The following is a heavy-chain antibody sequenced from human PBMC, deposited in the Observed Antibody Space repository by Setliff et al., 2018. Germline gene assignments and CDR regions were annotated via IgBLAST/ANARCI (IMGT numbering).Heavy chain of an antibody. CDR2: IKQDGSEK. D-gene: IGHD6-6*01. CDR3: ARLGGQLGQTRSNYYYYYYMDV. Sequence: PGGSLRLSCAASGFTFSSYWMSWVRPAPGKGLEWVANIKQDGSEKYYVDSVKGRFTISRDNAKNSLYLQMNSLGVEDTAVFYCARLGGQLGQTRSNYYYYYYMDVWGKGTTVTVSS. V-gene: IGHV3-7*01. CDR1: GFTFSSYW. J-gene: IGHJ6*03.